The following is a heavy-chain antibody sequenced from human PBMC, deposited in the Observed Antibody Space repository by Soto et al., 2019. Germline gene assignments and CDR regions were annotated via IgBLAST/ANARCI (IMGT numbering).Heavy chain of an antibody. Sequence: QVQLVESGGGVVQPGRSLRLSCAASGFTFSTYGMHWVRQAPGKGLAWVAVISYDGSNKYYADSVKGRFTISRDNSKNTLYLQMNSLRAEDTAVYYCAKDHRGYCSGGSCYSDYWGQGTLVTVSS. V-gene: IGHV3-30*18. CDR3: AKDHRGYCSGGSCYSDY. CDR2: ISYDGSNK. J-gene: IGHJ4*02. CDR1: GFTFSTYG. D-gene: IGHD2-15*01.